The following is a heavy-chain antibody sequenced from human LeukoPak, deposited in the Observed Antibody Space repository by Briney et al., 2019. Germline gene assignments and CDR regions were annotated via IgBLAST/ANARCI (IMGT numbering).Heavy chain of an antibody. V-gene: IGHV4-39*07. D-gene: IGHD2-21*02. CDR1: GGSISSSSYY. CDR3: AREEVVVTAILYYYGMDV. CDR2: IYYSGST. Sequence: PSETLSLTCTVSGGSISSSSYYWGWIRQPPGKGLEWIGSIYYSGSTYYSPSLKSRVTISVDTSKNQFSLKLSSVTAADTAVYYCAREEVVVTAILYYYGMDVWGQGTTVTVSS. J-gene: IGHJ6*02.